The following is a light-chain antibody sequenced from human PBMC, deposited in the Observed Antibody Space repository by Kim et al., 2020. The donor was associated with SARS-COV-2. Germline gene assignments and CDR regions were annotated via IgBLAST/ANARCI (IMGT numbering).Light chain of an antibody. J-gene: IGKJ5*01. CDR2: DAS. CDR3: KQYDHVPSLD. Sequence: IQVSQPPSSLYASVGDRVTITCQASQDISNYLNWYQQKPGKAPKLLIYDASNLEPGVPSRFTGSGSGTDFTFTITSLQPEDVALYYCKQYDHVPSLDVGQGTLPEI. V-gene: IGKV1-33*01. CDR1: QDISNY.